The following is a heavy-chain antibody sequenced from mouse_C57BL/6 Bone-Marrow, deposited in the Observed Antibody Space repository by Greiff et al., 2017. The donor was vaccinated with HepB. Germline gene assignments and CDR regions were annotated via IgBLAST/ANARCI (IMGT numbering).Heavy chain of an antibody. D-gene: IGHD2-5*01. J-gene: IGHJ3*01. Sequence: EVQLVESGGGLVQSGRSLRLSCATSGFTFSDFYMEWVRQAPGKGLEWIAASRNKANDYTTEYSASVKGRFIVSRDTSQSILYLQMNALRAEDTAIYYCARDAWGDSNPAWFAYWGQGTLVTVSA. V-gene: IGHV7-1*01. CDR3: ARDAWGDSNPAWFAY. CDR2: SRNKANDYTT. CDR1: GFTFSDFY.